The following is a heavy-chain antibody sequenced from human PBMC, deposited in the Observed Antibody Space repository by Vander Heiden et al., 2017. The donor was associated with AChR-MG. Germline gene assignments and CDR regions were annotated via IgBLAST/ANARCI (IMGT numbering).Heavy chain of an antibody. D-gene: IGHD3-16*02. CDR3: ARLGRIGSMFGGVIVDAFGV. V-gene: IGHV3-23*01. J-gene: IGHJ3*01. CDR2: ITSSGVTT. Sequence: EVQLLESGGGLVQPGGSLRLSCAASGFTFNIYAMSWVRQPPGKGLEWVSAITSSGVTTYYADSVKGRFTISRDNSKNTLYLQMNSLRAEDTAVYYCARLGRIGSMFGGVIVDAFGVWGRGTMGTVSS. CDR1: GFTFNIYA.